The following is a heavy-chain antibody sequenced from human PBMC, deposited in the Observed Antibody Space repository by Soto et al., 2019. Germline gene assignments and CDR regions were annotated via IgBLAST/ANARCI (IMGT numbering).Heavy chain of an antibody. CDR2: INHSGST. CDR1: GGSFSGYY. V-gene: IGHV4-34*01. CDR3: ARDRYDSSGYYYVVDY. D-gene: IGHD3-22*01. J-gene: IGHJ4*02. Sequence: SETLSLTCAVYGGSFSGYYWSWIRQPPGKGLEWIGEINHSGSTNYNPSLKSRVTISVDTSKNQFSLKLSSVTAADTAVYYCARDRYDSSGYYYVVDYWGQGTLVTVSS.